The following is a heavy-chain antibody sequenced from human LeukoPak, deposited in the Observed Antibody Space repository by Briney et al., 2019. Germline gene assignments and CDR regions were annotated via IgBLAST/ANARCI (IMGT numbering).Heavy chain of an antibody. Sequence: EASVKVSCKASGGTFSSYAISWVRQAPGQGLEWMGGIIPIFGTANYAQKFQGRVTITADESTSTGYMELSSLRSEDTAVYYCARGGFYGSGSYPDYYFDSWGQGTLVTVSS. J-gene: IGHJ4*02. V-gene: IGHV1-69*13. D-gene: IGHD3-10*01. CDR3: ARGGFYGSGSYPDYYFDS. CDR1: GGTFSSYA. CDR2: IIPIFGTA.